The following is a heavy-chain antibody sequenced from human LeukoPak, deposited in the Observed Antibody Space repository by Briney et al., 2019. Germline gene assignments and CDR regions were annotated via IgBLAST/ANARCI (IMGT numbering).Heavy chain of an antibody. D-gene: IGHD3-22*01. CDR2: VRYSGTT. V-gene: IGHV4-39*01. J-gene: IGHJ4*02. CDR3: ARHYYDSSGYRRDYYFDY. CDR1: GGSLSSTSDY. Sequence: SETLSLTCTVSGGSLSSTSDYWGWIRQPPGKGLEWIGSVRYSGTTYYSPSLKSRLTMSVDTSKNQFSLKLSSVTAADTAVYYCARHYYDSSGYRRDYYFDYWGQGTLVTVSS.